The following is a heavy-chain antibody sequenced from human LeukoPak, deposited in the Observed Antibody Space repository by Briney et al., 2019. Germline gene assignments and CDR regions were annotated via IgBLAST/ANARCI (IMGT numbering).Heavy chain of an antibody. D-gene: IGHD6-19*01. CDR2: ISYDGSNK. J-gene: IGHJ4*02. V-gene: IGHV3-30*04. CDR1: GYTFTGYY. Sequence: SCKTSGYTFTGYYMHWVRQAPGKGLEWVAVISYDGSNKYYADSVKGRFTISRDNSKNTLYLQMNSLRAEDTAVYYCAREVSSGWYYFDYWGQGTLVTVSS. CDR3: AREVSSGWYYFDY.